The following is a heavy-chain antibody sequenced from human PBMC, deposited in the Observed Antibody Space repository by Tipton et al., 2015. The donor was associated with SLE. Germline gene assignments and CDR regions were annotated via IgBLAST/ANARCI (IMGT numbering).Heavy chain of an antibody. CDR2: IKSKTDGGTT. J-gene: IGHJ4*02. Sequence: SLRLSCAASGFTFSNAWMNWVRQAPGKGLEWVGRIKSKTDGGTTDYAAPVKGRFTVSRDDSKDTLYLQMNSLRTEDTAVYYCTTKGGGYNSLDSWGQGTLVTVSS. D-gene: IGHD5-24*01. V-gene: IGHV3-15*07. CDR3: TTKGGGYNSLDS. CDR1: GFTFSNAW.